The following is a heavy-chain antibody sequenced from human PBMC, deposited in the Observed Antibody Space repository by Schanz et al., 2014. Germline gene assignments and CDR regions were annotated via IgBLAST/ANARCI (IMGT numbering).Heavy chain of an antibody. V-gene: IGHV1-46*01. CDR3: ARNYGGHSEESDRYGMDV. CDR1: GYTFTRYY. J-gene: IGHJ6*02. Sequence: QVQLVQSGAEVKKPGASVKVSCKASGYTFTRYYIHWVRQAPGQGLEWMGITNPSGGSTTYAQKFQGRVTMTSDTSTSTVYMELSSLRSEDTAVYYCARNYGGHSEESDRYGMDVWGQGTTVTVSS. CDR2: TNPSGGST. D-gene: IGHD4-17*01.